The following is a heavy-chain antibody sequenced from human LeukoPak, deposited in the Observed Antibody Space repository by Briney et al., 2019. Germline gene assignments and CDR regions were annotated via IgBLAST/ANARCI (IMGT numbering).Heavy chain of an antibody. CDR3: ARVILVGWFDP. Sequence: GASVTVSCKASGYTFTIYGISWVRQAPGQGLEWMGWISAYNGNTNYAQKLQGRVTMTTDTSTSTAYMELRSLRSDDTAVYYCARVILVGWFDPWGQGTLVTVSS. D-gene: IGHD3-16*02. J-gene: IGHJ5*02. CDR1: GYTFTIYG. V-gene: IGHV1-18*01. CDR2: ISAYNGNT.